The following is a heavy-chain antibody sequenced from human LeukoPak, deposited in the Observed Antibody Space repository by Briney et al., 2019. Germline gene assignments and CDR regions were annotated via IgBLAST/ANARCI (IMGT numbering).Heavy chain of an antibody. V-gene: IGHV4-4*09. CDR1: GGSISSYY. CDR2: IYTSGST. Sequence: SETLSLTCTVSGGSISSYYWSWIRQPPGKGLEWIGYIYTSGSTNYNPSLKSRVTISVDTSKNQLSLKLSSVTAADTAVYYCALTSIAARTLDYWGQGTLVTVSS. J-gene: IGHJ4*02. D-gene: IGHD6-6*01. CDR3: ALTSIAARTLDY.